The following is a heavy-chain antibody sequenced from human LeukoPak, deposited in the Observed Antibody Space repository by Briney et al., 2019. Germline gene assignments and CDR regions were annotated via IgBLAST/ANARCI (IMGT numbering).Heavy chain of an antibody. D-gene: IGHD3-22*01. CDR3: ARLGHSSGWYNWFDP. Sequence: PSVTLSLTCTVSGGSISSYYWSWIRQPPGKGLEWIGYIYYSGSTNYNPSLKSRVTISVDTSKNQFSLKLSSVTAADTAVYYCARLGHSSGWYNWFDPWGQGTLVTVSS. CDR2: IYYSGST. V-gene: IGHV4-59*08. CDR1: GGSISSYY. J-gene: IGHJ5*02.